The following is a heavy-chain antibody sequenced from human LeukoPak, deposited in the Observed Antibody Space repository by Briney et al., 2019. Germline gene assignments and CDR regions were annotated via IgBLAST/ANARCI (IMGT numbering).Heavy chain of an antibody. V-gene: IGHV4-59*02. D-gene: IGHD3-10*01. J-gene: IGHJ4*02. CDR2: IYYSGST. CDR1: GFTVSSNY. CDR3: ARAGLYGSGSYS. Sequence: GSLRLSCAASGFTVSSNYMSWIRQPPGKGLEWIGYIYYSGSTNYNPSLKSRVTISVDTSKNQFSLKLSSVTAADTAVYYCARAGLYGSGSYSWGQGTLVTVSS.